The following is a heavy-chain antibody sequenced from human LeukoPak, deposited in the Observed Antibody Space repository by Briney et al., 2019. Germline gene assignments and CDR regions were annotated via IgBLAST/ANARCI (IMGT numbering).Heavy chain of an antibody. Sequence: GGSLRLSCAASGFTFSSYAMSWVRQAPGKGLEWVSAISGSGGSTYYADSVKGRFTISRDNSKNTLYLQMNSLRAGDTAVYYCAKVTGIQLWRLFDYWGQGILVTVSS. D-gene: IGHD5-18*01. CDR3: AKVTGIQLWRLFDY. CDR1: GFTFSSYA. V-gene: IGHV3-23*01. CDR2: ISGSGGST. J-gene: IGHJ4*02.